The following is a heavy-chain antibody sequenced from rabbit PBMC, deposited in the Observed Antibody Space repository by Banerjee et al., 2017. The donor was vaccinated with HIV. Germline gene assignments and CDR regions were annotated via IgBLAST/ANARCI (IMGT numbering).Heavy chain of an antibody. CDR2: IDAGSSGST. D-gene: IGHD6-1*01. J-gene: IGHJ4*01. V-gene: IGHV1S45*01. Sequence: QQQLEESGGGLVKPEGSLTLTCTASGIDFSSSYYMCWVRQAPGKGLEWIACIDAGSSGSTYYATWVDGRFTISSHNAQNTLYLQLNSLTAADTATYFCARYGGPAGYGHGDLWGPGTLV. CDR3: ARYGGPAGYGHGDL. CDR1: GIDFSSSYY.